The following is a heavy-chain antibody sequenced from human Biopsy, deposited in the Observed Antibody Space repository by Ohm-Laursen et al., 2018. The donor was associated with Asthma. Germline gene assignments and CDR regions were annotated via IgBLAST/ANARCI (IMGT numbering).Heavy chain of an antibody. V-gene: IGHV1-69*13. Sequence: SVKASCKSLGGTFNTYVIGWVQQAPGHGLEWMGGINSVFGTTTYPQKFQDRVTITADDSTSTVYMELSSLRSEDTAVYYCARKAGSCISRTCYSLDFWGQGTLVTVSS. CDR3: ARKAGSCISRTCYSLDF. CDR1: GGTFNTYV. CDR2: INSVFGTT. J-gene: IGHJ4*02. D-gene: IGHD2-2*01.